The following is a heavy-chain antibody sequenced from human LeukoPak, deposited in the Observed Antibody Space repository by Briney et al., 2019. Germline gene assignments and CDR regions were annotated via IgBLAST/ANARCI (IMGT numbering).Heavy chain of an antibody. D-gene: IGHD3-10*01. Sequence: GGSLRLSCAASGFTFSDHYMDWVRQAPGKGLEWVGHTRNKANSYTTEYAASVKGRFTISRDDSKNSLYLQMNSLKTDDTAVYYCAKAMVWGANSRFDFWGQGTLVTVSS. CDR1: GFTFSDHY. CDR2: TRNKANSYTT. CDR3: AKAMVWGANSRFDF. V-gene: IGHV3-72*01. J-gene: IGHJ4*02.